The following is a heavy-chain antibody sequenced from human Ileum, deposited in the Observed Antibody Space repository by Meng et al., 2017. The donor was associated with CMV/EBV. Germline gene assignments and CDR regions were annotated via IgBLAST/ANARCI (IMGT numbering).Heavy chain of an antibody. CDR3: ARDGYYPSRVFDY. CDR1: GYTFTDYA. J-gene: IGHJ4*01. D-gene: IGHD2-2*03. CDR2: ISGYNSNT. Sequence: QVQLLQSGAEVKKPGASGKVSCKASGYTFTDYAITWVRQAPGQGLEWMGWISGYNSNTKYAQKFQGRVTMTTDTSTTTVYMELRNLRYDDTAVYYCARDGYYPSRVFDYWGLGTLVTVSS. V-gene: IGHV1-18*01.